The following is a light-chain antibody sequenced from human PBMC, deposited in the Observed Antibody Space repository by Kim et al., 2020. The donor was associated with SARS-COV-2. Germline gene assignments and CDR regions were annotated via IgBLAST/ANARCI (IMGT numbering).Light chain of an antibody. V-gene: IGLV3-1*01. CDR2: NDA. Sequence: VSPGQTASITCSGDRLGDKYASWYQQKPGQSPVLVIYNDARRPSGIPERFSGSNSGNTATLTISGTQAIDEADYYCQAWDNNNGVFGGGTQLTVL. J-gene: IGLJ3*02. CDR1: RLGDKY. CDR3: QAWDNNNGV.